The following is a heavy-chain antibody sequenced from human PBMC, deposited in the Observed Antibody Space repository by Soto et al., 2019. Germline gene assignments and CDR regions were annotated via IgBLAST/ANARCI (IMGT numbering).Heavy chain of an antibody. CDR3: AKEHSSGNYYYYGMDV. CDR1: GFTFSSYG. CDR2: ISYDGSNK. J-gene: IGHJ6*02. D-gene: IGHD6-19*01. V-gene: IGHV3-30*18. Sequence: PGGSLRLSCAASGFTFSSYGMHWVRQAPGKGLEWVAVISYDGSNKYYADSVKGRFTISRDNSKNTLYLQMNSLRAEDTAVYYCAKEHSSGNYYYYGMDVWGQGTTVTVSS.